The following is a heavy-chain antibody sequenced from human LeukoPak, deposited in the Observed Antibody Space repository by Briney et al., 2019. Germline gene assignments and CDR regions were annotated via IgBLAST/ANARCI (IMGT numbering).Heavy chain of an antibody. CDR2: IYPGGSDT. CDR3: ARLSGTTWSFDY. V-gene: IGHV5-51*01. Sequence: GESLKISCQGSGYSFTSYWIGWVRQMPGKGLEWMGIIYPGGSDTRYSPSLQGQVTISADKSISTAYLQWNSLKDSDTAMYYCARLSGTTWSFDYWGQGTLVTVSS. D-gene: IGHD1-1*01. J-gene: IGHJ4*02. CDR1: GYSFTSYW.